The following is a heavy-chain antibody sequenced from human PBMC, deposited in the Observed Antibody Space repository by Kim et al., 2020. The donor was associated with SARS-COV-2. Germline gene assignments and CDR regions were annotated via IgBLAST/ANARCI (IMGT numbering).Heavy chain of an antibody. D-gene: IGHD4-17*01. J-gene: IGHJ4*02. Sequence: ASVKVSCKASGYIFSTYGFSRVRQAPGQGLELLGWISARDGYAHYAQKVQGRVTMTTDTSTNTAYMELWSLRSDDTAMYYCARGAYGDVSFDYWGQGTLVTVSS. CDR2: ISARDGYA. CDR3: ARGAYGDVSFDY. V-gene: IGHV1-18*04. CDR1: GYIFSTYG.